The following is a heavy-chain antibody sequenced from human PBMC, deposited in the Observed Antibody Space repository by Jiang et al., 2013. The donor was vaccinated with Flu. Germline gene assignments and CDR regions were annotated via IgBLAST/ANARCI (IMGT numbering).Heavy chain of an antibody. D-gene: IGHD3-16*01. J-gene: IGHJ1*01. V-gene: IGHV4-34*12. CDR2: VIHTGST. CDR3: ARLRQNKAYIDH. Sequence: WVGQVIHTGSTNYNPSLESRVTLSVDTSKNQFSLRLKSVTAADTAVYYCARLRQNKAYIDHWGQGILVTV.